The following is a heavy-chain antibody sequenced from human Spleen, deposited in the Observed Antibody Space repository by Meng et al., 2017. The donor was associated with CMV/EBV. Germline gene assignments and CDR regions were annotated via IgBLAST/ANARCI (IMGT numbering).Heavy chain of an antibody. CDR1: GGSISSSSYY. Sequence: SETLSLTCTVSGGSISSSSYYWGWIRQPPGKGLEWIGSIYYSGSTYYNPSLKSRVTISVDTSKNQFSLKLSSVTAADTAVYYCARYYDFWSGYPIYWGQGPLVTVSS. D-gene: IGHD3-3*01. CDR2: IYYSGST. CDR3: ARYYDFWSGYPIY. V-gene: IGHV4-39*07. J-gene: IGHJ4*02.